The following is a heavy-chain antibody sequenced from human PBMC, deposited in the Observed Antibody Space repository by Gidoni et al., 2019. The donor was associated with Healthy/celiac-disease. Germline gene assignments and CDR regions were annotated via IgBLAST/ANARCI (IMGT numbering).Heavy chain of an antibody. V-gene: IGHV4-34*01. J-gene: IGHJ4*02. CDR1: GGSFSGDY. CDR2: INHSGST. CDR3: ARDRRVITFGGVIVPTRFDY. D-gene: IGHD3-16*02. Sequence: QVQLQQWGAGLLKPSETLSLTCAVEGGSFSGDYWSWIRQPPGKGLEWIGEINHSGSTNYNPSLKRRVTISVDTSKNQFSLKLSSVTAADTAVYYCARDRRVITFGGVIVPTRFDYWGQGTLVTVSS.